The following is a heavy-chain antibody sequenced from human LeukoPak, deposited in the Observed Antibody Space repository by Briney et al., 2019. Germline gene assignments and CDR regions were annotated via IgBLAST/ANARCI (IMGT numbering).Heavy chain of an antibody. D-gene: IGHD2-2*01. CDR1: GGSISSGSYY. Sequence: SETLSLTCTVSGGSISSGSYYWSWIRQPAGKGLERIGRIYTSGSTNYNPSLKSRVTISVDTSKNQFSLKLSSVTAADTAVYYCAREGVGGYCSSTSCYSREIDPWGQGTLVTVSS. CDR3: AREGVGGYCSSTSCYSREIDP. CDR2: IYTSGST. J-gene: IGHJ5*02. V-gene: IGHV4-61*02.